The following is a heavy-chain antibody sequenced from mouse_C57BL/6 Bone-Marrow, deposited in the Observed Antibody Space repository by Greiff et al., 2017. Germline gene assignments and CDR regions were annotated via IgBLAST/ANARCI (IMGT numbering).Heavy chain of an antibody. CDR1: GYTFPSYW. Sequence: QVQLQQPGAGLVKPGASVKMSCKASGYTFPSYWITWVKRRPGQGLEWIGDIYPGSGSTTYNEKFKSKGTLTVDTSSSTAYMQLSSRTSEDWAVYYCARRGESSRYYFDYWGQGTTLTVSS. J-gene: IGHJ2*01. V-gene: IGHV1-55*01. CDR2: IYPGSGST. CDR3: ARRGESSRYYFDY. D-gene: IGHD1-1*01.